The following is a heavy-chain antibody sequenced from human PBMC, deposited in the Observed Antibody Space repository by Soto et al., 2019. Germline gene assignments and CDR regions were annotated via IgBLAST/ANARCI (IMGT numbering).Heavy chain of an antibody. V-gene: IGHV3-23*01. CDR2: ISGTGDST. CDR3: AKGSGQYPYYNGMDV. J-gene: IGHJ6*02. CDR1: GFTFSIYA. D-gene: IGHD6-25*01. Sequence: GGSLRLSCAASGFTFSIYAITWVRQAPGKGLECVSGISGTGDSTYYADSVKGRFTISRDNSKNTLSLQMNSLTAEDTALYFCAKGSGQYPYYNGMDVWGRGTTVTVS.